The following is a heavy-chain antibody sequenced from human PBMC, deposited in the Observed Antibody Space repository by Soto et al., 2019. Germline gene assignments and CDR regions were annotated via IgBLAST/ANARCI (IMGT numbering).Heavy chain of an antibody. CDR3: ARGGNDYVCGSYRIYYFDY. CDR1: GFTFSSYS. Sequence: EVQLVESGGGLVKPGGSLRLSCAASGFTFSSYSMNWVRQAPGKGLEWVSSISSSSRYISYADSVKGRFTISRDNAKNSLCLRRNGLRAEDTAVYYCARGGNDYVCGSYRIYYFDYWGQGTLVTVSS. J-gene: IGHJ4*02. D-gene: IGHD3-16*02. V-gene: IGHV3-21*01. CDR2: ISSSSRYI.